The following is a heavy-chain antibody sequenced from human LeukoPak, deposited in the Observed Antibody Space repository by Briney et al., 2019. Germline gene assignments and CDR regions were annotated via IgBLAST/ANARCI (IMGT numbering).Heavy chain of an antibody. J-gene: IGHJ4*02. CDR1: GFTVSTNY. V-gene: IGHV3-66*01. D-gene: IGHD3-10*01. CDR2: IYSGDTT. Sequence: GGSLRLSCSASGFTVSTNYMSWVRQAPGKGLEWVSVIYSGDTTFYADSVRGKFTISRDNSKNTLYLQMNSLRAEDTAVYYCASILRSSSGYYFDYWGQGTLVTVSS. CDR3: ASILRSSSGYYFDY.